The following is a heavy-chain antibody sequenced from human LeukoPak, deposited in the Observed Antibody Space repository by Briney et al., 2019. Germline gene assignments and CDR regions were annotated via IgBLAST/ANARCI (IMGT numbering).Heavy chain of an antibody. CDR3: EKEAIAVSGYGPTTFDY. J-gene: IGHJ4*02. CDR1: GVTFSSYG. Sequence: PWGSLRLSCAASGVTFSSYGMHWVRQAPGKGLEWVAVIWYDGSNKYHADSVKGRFTISRDNSKNTLYLQVNSLRAEDTAVYYCEKEAIAVSGYGPTTFDYWGQGTVVAVSS. V-gene: IGHV3-33*06. D-gene: IGHD6-19*01. CDR2: IWYDGSNK.